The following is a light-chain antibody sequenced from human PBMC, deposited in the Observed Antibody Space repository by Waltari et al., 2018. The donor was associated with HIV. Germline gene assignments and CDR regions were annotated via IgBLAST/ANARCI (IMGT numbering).Light chain of an antibody. CDR1: RSNIGSNV. Sequence: QSALTQPPSASGTPGQRVTIPCSGTRSNIGSNVVQWYQVLPKTAPKRLIYKNNQRPSVVHDRFSVSKSGTSASLAISGLHSEDEADYYCAAWDDNLNALFGGGTKLTVL. CDR3: AAWDDNLNAL. J-gene: IGLJ2*01. V-gene: IGLV1-44*01. CDR2: KNN.